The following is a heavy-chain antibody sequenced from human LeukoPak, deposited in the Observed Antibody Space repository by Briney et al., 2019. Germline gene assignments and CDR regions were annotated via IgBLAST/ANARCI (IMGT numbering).Heavy chain of an antibody. CDR2: ISGSWDRT. D-gene: IGHD4-17*01. V-gene: IGHV3-23*01. CDR3: AKDPNGDYIGAFDM. CDR1: GITASSYA. J-gene: IGHJ3*02. Sequence: GGSLRLSCAASGITASSYAMTWVRQAPGKGLEGVSSISGSWDRTMYAESVKGRLPISRNKFKNTLYLQMNSLRAEDTAVYHCAKDPNGDYIGAFDMWGQGTMVTVSS.